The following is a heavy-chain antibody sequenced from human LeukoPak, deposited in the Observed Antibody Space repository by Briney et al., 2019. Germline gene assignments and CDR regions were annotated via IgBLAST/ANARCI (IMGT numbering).Heavy chain of an antibody. J-gene: IGHJ4*02. CDR2: ISWNSDRI. CDR3: AKDSGFTAYYSHIDY. CDR1: GFKFDDYA. V-gene: IGHV3-9*01. D-gene: IGHD2-21*01. Sequence: GVSLRLSCAASGFKFDDYAMHWARQVPGKGLEWISGISWNSDRILYADSVKGRFTISRDNAKNSLYLQMNSLRAEDTALYYCAKDSGFTAYYSHIDYWGLGTLVTVSS.